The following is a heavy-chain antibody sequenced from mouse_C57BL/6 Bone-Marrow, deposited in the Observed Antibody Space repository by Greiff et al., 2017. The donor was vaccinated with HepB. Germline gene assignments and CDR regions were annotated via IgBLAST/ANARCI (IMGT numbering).Heavy chain of an antibody. D-gene: IGHD1-1*01. V-gene: IGHV1-4*01. J-gene: IGHJ3*01. CDR2: INPSSGYT. CDR1: GYTFTSYT. CDR3: ARLRAYVAY. Sequence: VQLQQSGAELARPGASVKMSCKASGYTFTSYTMHWVKQRPGQGLEWIGYINPSSGYTKYNQKCKDKATLTADKYSSTAYRQLSSLTSEDSAVYYCARLRAYVAYWGQGTLVTVSA.